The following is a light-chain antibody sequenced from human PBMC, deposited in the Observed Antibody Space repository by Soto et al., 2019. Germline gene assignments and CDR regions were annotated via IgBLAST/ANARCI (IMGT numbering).Light chain of an antibody. V-gene: IGLV2-14*01. Sequence: QSALTQPASVSGSPGQSITISCTGTSSDVGGYNYVSWFQQYPGKAPKLMIYDVSTRPSGVSNCFSGSKSGNTASLTISGLQAEDEADYYCSSYTTTDTYVFGTGTKLTVL. CDR1: SSDVGGYNY. J-gene: IGLJ1*01. CDR2: DVS. CDR3: SSYTTTDTYV.